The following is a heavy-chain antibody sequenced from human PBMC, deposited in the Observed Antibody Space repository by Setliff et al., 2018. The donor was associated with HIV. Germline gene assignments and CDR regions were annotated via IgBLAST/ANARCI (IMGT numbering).Heavy chain of an antibody. J-gene: IGHJ1*01. CDR1: GYTFITYY. Sequence: ASVKVSCKASGYTFITYYMHWVRQAPGQGLEWMGIINPSGGSTNYAQKFQGRVTMTRDTSTSTVYMELSSLRSEDTAVYYCARDHMSVGAWVGATSRGLFQHWGQGTLVTSP. D-gene: IGHD1-26*01. V-gene: IGHV1-46*01. CDR2: INPSGGST. CDR3: ARDHMSVGAWVGATSRGLFQH.